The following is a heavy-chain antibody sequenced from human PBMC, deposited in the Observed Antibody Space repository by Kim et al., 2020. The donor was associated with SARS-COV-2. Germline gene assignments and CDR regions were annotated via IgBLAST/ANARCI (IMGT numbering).Heavy chain of an antibody. CDR1: GYTLTELS. D-gene: IGHD6-19*01. Sequence: ASVKVSCKVSGYTLTELSMHWVRQAPGKGLEWMGGFDPEDGETIYAQKFQGRVTMTEDTSTDTAYMEPSSLRSEDTAVYYCATGVAVAGTQREYYYYYGMDVWGQGTTVTVSS. V-gene: IGHV1-24*01. CDR3: ATGVAVAGTQREYYYYYGMDV. J-gene: IGHJ6*02. CDR2: FDPEDGET.